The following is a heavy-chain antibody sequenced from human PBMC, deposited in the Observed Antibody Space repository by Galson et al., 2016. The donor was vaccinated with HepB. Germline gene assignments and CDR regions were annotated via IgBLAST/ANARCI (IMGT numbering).Heavy chain of an antibody. V-gene: IGHV4-59*01. Sequence: LSLPCTVSGGSINNYYWHWVRQSPGKGLEWIGYIFYSGGTNYNPSLNSRVTISVATSKRWFSLRLSSVTAADTAVYYCARTSYGSGSPVDYWGQGTLVTVSS. D-gene: IGHD3-10*01. CDR3: ARTSYGSGSPVDY. CDR1: GGSINNYY. J-gene: IGHJ4*02. CDR2: IFYSGGT.